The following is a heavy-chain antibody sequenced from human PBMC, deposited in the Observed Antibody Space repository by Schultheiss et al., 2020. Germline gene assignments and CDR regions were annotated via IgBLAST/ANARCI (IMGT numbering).Heavy chain of an antibody. V-gene: IGHV1-8*02. J-gene: IGHJ4*02. CDR3: ARGSVAVISNY. CDR2: MNPNSGNT. D-gene: IGHD3-22*01. Sequence: ASVKVSCKASGYTFTSYGISWVRQAPGQGLEWMGWMNPNSGNTGYAQKFQGRVTMTRNTSISTAYMELSSLRSEDTAVYYCARGSVAVISNYWGQGTLVTVSS. CDR1: GYTFTSYG.